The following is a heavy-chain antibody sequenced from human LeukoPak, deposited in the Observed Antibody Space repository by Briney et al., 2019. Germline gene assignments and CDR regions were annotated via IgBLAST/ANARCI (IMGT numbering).Heavy chain of an antibody. D-gene: IGHD1-1*01. V-gene: IGHV3-21*01. CDR2: ISSSGTYI. CDR3: ARDVSLGENWNDGEVDY. CDR1: GFTFSSFS. J-gene: IGHJ4*02. Sequence: GGSLRLSCAASGFTFSSFSMNWVRQAPGKGLEWVSSISSSGTYIYYADSVKGRFTISRDNAKNSLYLQMNSLRADDTAVYYCARDVSLGENWNDGEVDYWGQGTLVTVSS.